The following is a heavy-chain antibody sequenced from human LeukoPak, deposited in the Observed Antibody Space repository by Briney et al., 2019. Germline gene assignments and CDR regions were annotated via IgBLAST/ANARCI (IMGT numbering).Heavy chain of an antibody. Sequence: SETLSLTCTVSGDSISRSRFYEVWIRQPPGKGLEWIGSILYTGRTFYNPSLKSRVTISVDTSKNQFSLRLGSVTASDTAVYYCARRDVGATIDYWGQGTLVTVSS. CDR2: ILYTGRT. CDR1: GDSISRSRFY. CDR3: ARRDVGATIDY. D-gene: IGHD1-26*01. V-gene: IGHV4-39*01. J-gene: IGHJ4*02.